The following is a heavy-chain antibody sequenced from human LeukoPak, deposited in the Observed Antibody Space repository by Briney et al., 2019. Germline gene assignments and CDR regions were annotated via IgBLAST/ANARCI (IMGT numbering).Heavy chain of an antibody. CDR1: GFTFSNYA. Sequence: GSLRLSCAASGFTFSNYAMTWVRQPPGKGLEWIGEINHSGSTNYNPSLKSRVTISVDTSKNQFSLKLSSVTAADTAVYYCARGSTYYYGSGSSPRDFDYWGQGTLVTVSS. D-gene: IGHD3-10*01. CDR3: ARGSTYYYGSGSSPRDFDY. J-gene: IGHJ4*02. V-gene: IGHV4-34*01. CDR2: INHSGST.